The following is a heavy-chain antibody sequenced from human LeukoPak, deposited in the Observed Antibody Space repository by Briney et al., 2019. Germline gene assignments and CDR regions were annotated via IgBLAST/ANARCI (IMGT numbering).Heavy chain of an antibody. CDR3: ARVARYYDSSGYYYYFDY. V-gene: IGHV4-31*03. Sequence: PSQTLSLTCTVSGGSISSGGYYWSWIRQHPGKGLEWIGYIYYSGGTYYNPSLKSRVTISVDTSKNQFSLKLSSVTAADTAVYYCARVARYYDSSGYYYYFDYWGQGTLVTVSS. D-gene: IGHD3-22*01. CDR1: GGSISSGGYY. J-gene: IGHJ4*02. CDR2: IYYSGGT.